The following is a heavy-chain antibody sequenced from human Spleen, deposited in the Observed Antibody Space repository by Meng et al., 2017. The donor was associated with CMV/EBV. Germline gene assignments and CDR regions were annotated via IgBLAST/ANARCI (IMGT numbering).Heavy chain of an antibody. CDR3: ARDISGLVDF. Sequence: SCKASGYTFRSYGITWVRQAPGQGLEWMGWITVYNGNTDYAQKYQGRVTMTTDTSTSTAYMELSSLRSEDTALYYCARDISGLVDFWGQGTLVTVSS. V-gene: IGHV1-18*01. D-gene: IGHD3-22*01. CDR1: GYTFRSYG. CDR2: ITVYNGNT. J-gene: IGHJ4*02.